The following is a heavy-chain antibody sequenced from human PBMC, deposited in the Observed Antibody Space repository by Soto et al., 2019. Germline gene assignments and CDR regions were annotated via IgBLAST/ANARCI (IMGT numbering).Heavy chain of an antibody. CDR2: ISSSSSTR. J-gene: IGHJ4*02. Sequence: EVQLVESGGGLVQPGGSLRLSCAASGFTFSSYSMHWVRQAPGKGLEWVAYISSSSSTRYYVDSVKGRFTISRNNAKNSLYLQMNSLRDEDTAVYYCARVGDYYDSSGYLFDYWGQGTLVTVSS. CDR3: ARVGDYYDSSGYLFDY. CDR1: GFTFSSYS. V-gene: IGHV3-48*02. D-gene: IGHD3-22*01.